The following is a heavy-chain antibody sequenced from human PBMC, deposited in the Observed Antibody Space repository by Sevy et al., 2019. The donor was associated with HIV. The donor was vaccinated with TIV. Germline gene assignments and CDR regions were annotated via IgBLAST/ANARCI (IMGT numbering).Heavy chain of an antibody. D-gene: IGHD5-12*01. V-gene: IGHV3-48*01. Sequence: GSLSLSCVASGFTYSMNWVRQAPGKGLEWVSYISDSSATIHYADSVKGRFTISRDNAKNSLYLQMNTLRAEDTAVYYCASQRGGYERLYYFDSWGQGTLVTVSS. CDR2: ISDSSATI. CDR1: GFTYS. CDR3: ASQRGGYERLYYFDS. J-gene: IGHJ4*02.